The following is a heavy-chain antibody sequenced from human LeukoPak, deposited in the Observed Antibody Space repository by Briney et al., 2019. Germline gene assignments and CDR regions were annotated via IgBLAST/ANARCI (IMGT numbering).Heavy chain of an antibody. J-gene: IGHJ4*02. CDR2: INHSGST. V-gene: IGHV4-34*01. CDR1: GGSFSGYY. CDR3: ARNRMVAPVDY. Sequence: SETLSLTCAVYGGSFSGYYWSWIRQPPGKGLEWIGEINHSGSTNYNPSLKSRVTISVDTSKNQFSLKLSSVTAADTAVYYCARNRMVAPVDYWGQGTLVTVSS. D-gene: IGHD5-12*01.